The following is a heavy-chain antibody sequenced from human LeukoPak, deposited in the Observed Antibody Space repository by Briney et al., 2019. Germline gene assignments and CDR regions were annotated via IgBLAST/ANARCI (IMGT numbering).Heavy chain of an antibody. V-gene: IGHV3-48*04. Sequence: GGSLRLSCAASGFTFSRYSMNWVRQAPGKGLEWVSYISTGSNTIYYADSVKGRFTISRDNAKNSLYLQMNSLGAEDTAVYYCARGRIAAHLDYWGQGTLVTVSS. J-gene: IGHJ4*02. CDR2: ISTGSNTI. D-gene: IGHD6-6*01. CDR1: GFTFSRYS. CDR3: ARGRIAAHLDY.